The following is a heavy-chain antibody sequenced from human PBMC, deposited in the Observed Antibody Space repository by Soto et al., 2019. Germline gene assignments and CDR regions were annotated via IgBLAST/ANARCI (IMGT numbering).Heavy chain of an antibody. V-gene: IGHV4-59*01. CDR2: IYNSGTI. Sequence: QVQLQESGPGLVKPSETLSLTCTVSGGSISGYYCSWIRQPPGEGLDWLGYIYSSVYIYNSGTINHQPSVEIRVDITLDTSNNKFSLRLSSVTAADTAVYYCARKQEVAGNDYFDYWGQGTLVSVSS. D-gene: IGHD6-19*01. CDR1: GGSISGYY. CDR3: ARKQEVAGNDYFDY. J-gene: IGHJ4*02.